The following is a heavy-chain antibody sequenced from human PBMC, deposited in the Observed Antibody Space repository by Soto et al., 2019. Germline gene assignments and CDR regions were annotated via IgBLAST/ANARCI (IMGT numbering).Heavy chain of an antibody. D-gene: IGHD1-26*01. CDR1: GGSISSSSYY. CDR3: ARRGGELLGWYFDY. J-gene: IGHJ4*02. V-gene: IGHV4-39*01. Sequence: QLQLQESGPGLVKPSETLSLTCTVSGGSISSSSYYWGWIRQPPGKGLEWIGSIYYSGSTYYNPSLKSRVTISVDTSKNQFSLKLSSVTAADTAVYYCARRGGELLGWYFDYWGQGTLVTVSS. CDR2: IYYSGST.